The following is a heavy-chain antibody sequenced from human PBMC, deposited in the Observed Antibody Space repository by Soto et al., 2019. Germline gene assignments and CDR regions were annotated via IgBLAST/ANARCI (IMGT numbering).Heavy chain of an antibody. Sequence: SETLSLTCTVSGGSISSGDYYWSWIRQPPGKGLEWIGYIYYSGSTYYNPSLKSRVTISVDTSKNQFSLKLSSVTAADTAVYYCASTEGSGSLGDYYYYYMDVWGKGTTVTVSS. CDR2: IYYSGST. J-gene: IGHJ6*03. V-gene: IGHV4-30-4*01. CDR1: GGSISSGDYY. CDR3: ASTEGSGSLGDYYYYYMDV. D-gene: IGHD3-10*01.